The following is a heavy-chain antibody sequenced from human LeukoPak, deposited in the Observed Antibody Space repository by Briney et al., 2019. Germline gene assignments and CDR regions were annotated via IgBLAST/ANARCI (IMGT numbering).Heavy chain of an antibody. J-gene: IGHJ4*02. V-gene: IGHV3-66*01. CDR3: ARDLRAPPGY. CDR1: GFFVSNNY. CDR2: IYSGGDT. Sequence: GGSLRLSCAASGFFVSNNYMSWVRQAPGKGLEWVSVIYSGGDTYYADSVKGRFTISRDNSKNTLYLQMNRLRAEDTGVYYCARDLRAPPGYWGQGTLVTVSS. D-gene: IGHD7-27*01.